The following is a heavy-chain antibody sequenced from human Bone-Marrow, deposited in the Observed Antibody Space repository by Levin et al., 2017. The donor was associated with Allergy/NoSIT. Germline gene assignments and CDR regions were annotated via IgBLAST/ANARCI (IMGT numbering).Heavy chain of an antibody. V-gene: IGHV1-8*01. CDR3: ARNPPRTGWFDP. CDR1: GYTFISYD. CDR2: MNPNSGDT. Sequence: GGSLRLSCKASGYTFISYDINWVRQAAGQGLEWMGWMNPNSGDTGYARKFQGRVTMTRDSSISTAYMELTSLGSDDTAVYYCARNPPRTGWFDPWGQGTLVIVSS. J-gene: IGHJ5*02.